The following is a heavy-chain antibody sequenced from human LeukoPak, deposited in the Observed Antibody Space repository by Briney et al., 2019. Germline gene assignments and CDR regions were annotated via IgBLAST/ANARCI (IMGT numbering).Heavy chain of an antibody. Sequence: GGSLRLSCAASGFTFSSYAMSWVRQAPGKGLEWVSAISGSGGDTYYADSVKGRFTISRDNSKNTVYLQMNRLRAEDTAVYYCARGGSWFGEFRWWYMDVWGKGTTVTISS. J-gene: IGHJ6*03. CDR1: GFTFSSYA. CDR3: ARGGSWFGEFRWWYMDV. V-gene: IGHV3-23*01. CDR2: ISGSGGDT. D-gene: IGHD3-10*01.